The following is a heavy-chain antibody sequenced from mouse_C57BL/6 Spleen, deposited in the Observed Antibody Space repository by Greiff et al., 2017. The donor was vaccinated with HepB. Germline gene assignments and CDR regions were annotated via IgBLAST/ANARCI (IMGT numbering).Heavy chain of an antibody. D-gene: IGHD4-1*01. J-gene: IGHJ4*01. V-gene: IGHV5-17*01. CDR2: ISSGSSTI. Sequence: EVKLVESGGGLVKPGGSLKLSCAASGFTFSDYGMHWVRQAPEKGLEWVAYISSGSSTIYYADTVKGRFTISRDNAKNTLFLQKTSLRSEDTAMYYCAKTGTKGYYAMDYWGQGTSVTVSS. CDR1: GFTFSDYG. CDR3: AKTGTKGYYAMDY.